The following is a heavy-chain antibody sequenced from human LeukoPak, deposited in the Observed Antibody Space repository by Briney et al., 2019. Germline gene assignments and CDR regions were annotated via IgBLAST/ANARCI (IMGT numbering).Heavy chain of an antibody. V-gene: IGHV1-2*02. Sequence: EASVKVSCKASGYTFTAYDIHWVRQAPGQGLEWMGWINPNIGGTNYAQKFQGRVTMTRDTSISTAYMELSRLRSDDTAVYYCTRSTSAYWSNFDYWGQGTLVTVSS. CDR3: TRSTSAYWSNFDY. D-gene: IGHD2-21*01. J-gene: IGHJ4*02. CDR2: INPNIGGT. CDR1: GYTFTAYD.